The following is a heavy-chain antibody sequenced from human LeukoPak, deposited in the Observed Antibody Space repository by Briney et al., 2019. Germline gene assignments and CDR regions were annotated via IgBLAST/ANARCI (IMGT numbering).Heavy chain of an antibody. Sequence: GGSLRLSCAASGFTFDDYAMHWVRQAPGKGLEWVSGISWNSGSIGYADSVKGRFTISRDNVKNSLYLQMNSLRAEDTALYYCAKEGDGYNYDYRGQGTLVTVSS. J-gene: IGHJ4*02. V-gene: IGHV3-9*01. CDR1: GFTFDDYA. CDR2: ISWNSGSI. D-gene: IGHD5-24*01. CDR3: AKEGDGYNYDY.